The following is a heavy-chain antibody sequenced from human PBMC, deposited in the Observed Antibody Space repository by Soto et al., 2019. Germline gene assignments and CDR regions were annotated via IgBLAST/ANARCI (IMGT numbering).Heavy chain of an antibody. CDR2: ISSSSSYI. V-gene: IGHV3-21*01. CDR1: GFTFSSYS. CDR3: ARDEGVATSHYMDV. Sequence: EVQLVESGGGLVKPGGSLRLSCAASGFTFSSYSMNWVRQAPGKGLEWVSSISSSSSYIYYADSVKGRFTISRDNAKNSLYLQMNSLRAEDTAVYYCARDEGVATSHYMDVWGKGTTVTVSS. D-gene: IGHD5-12*01. J-gene: IGHJ6*03.